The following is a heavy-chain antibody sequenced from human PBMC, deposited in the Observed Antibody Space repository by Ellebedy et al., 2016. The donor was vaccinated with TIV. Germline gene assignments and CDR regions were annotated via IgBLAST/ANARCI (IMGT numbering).Heavy chain of an antibody. CDR3: ARDITMVVRRFDP. CDR2: VTHTGDT. Sequence: ESLKISXAASGFSFSYFGMHWIRQSPGKGLEWIGEVTHTGDTNYNPSLESRVTISLDTSKNQFSLKLSSVTAADTAMYYCARDITMVVRRFDPWGRGTLVTVSS. D-gene: IGHD3-22*01. CDR1: GFSFSYFG. V-gene: IGHV4-34*01. J-gene: IGHJ5*02.